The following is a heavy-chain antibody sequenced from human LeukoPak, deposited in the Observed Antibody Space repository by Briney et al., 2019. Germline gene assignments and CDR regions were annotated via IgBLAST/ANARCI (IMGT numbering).Heavy chain of an antibody. V-gene: IGHV4-4*09. J-gene: IGHJ5*02. Sequence: SETLPLTCTVSGGSISGYYWSWIRQPPGQGLEWIAYIHSNGYTNYNPSLKSRVTISVDRSKNQFSLKLSSVTAADTAVYYCARAPSYYDSSGYLAARWFDPWGQGTLVTVSS. CDR2: IHSNGYT. CDR3: ARAPSYYDSSGYLAARWFDP. CDR1: GGSISGYY. D-gene: IGHD3-22*01.